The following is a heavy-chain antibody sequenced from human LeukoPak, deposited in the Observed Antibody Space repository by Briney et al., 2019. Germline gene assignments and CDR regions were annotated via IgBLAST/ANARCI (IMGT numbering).Heavy chain of an antibody. CDR2: IYSGGGT. Sequence: GGSLSLSCAASGFTVSSNYMSWVRQAPGKGLEWVSVIYSGGGTYYADSVKGRFTISRDNSKNTLYLQVNSLRAEGTAVYYCARGASRDGSGYWGQGTLVTVSS. CDR3: ARGASRDGSGY. CDR1: GFTVSSNY. D-gene: IGHD5-24*01. J-gene: IGHJ4*02. V-gene: IGHV3-66*01.